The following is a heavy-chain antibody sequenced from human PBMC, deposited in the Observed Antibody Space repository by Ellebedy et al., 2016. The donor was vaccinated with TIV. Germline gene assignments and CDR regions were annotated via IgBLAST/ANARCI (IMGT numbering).Heavy chain of an antibody. J-gene: IGHJ4*02. CDR3: AKGTAVRGVIFVPAPFDY. CDR1: GFTFSSYA. V-gene: IGHV3-23*01. D-gene: IGHD3-10*01. CDR2: ISGSGGST. Sequence: GESLKISCAASGFTFSSYAMSWVRQAPGKGLEWVSAISGSGGSTYYADSVKGRFTISRDNSKNTLYLQMNSLRAEDTAVYYCAKGTAVRGVIFVPAPFDYWGQGTLVTVSS.